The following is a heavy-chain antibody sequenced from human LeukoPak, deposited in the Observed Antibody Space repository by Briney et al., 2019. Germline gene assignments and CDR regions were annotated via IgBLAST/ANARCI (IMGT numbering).Heavy chain of an antibody. Sequence: GGSLRLSCAASGFTFSSYWMSWVRQTPGKGLEWVANIKQDESEKYYVDSAKGRFTISRDNAKNSLYLQMNSLRAEDTAVYYCARDSAGYCSSTSCYTPSLAFDIWGQGTMVTVSS. V-gene: IGHV3-7*01. CDR1: GFTFSSYW. CDR2: IKQDESEK. J-gene: IGHJ3*02. CDR3: ARDSAGYCSSTSCYTPSLAFDI. D-gene: IGHD2-2*02.